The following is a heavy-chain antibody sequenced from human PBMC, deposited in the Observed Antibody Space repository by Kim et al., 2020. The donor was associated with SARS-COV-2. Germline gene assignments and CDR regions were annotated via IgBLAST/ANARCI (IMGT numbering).Heavy chain of an antibody. CDR1: GGSFSGYY. Sequence: SETLSLTCAVYGGSFSGYYWSWIRQPPGKGLEWIGEINHSGSTNYNPSLKSRVTISVDTSKNQFSLKLSSVTAADTAVYYCARERITMIVVVQGYGMDVWGQGTTVTVSS. D-gene: IGHD3-22*01. J-gene: IGHJ6*02. CDR3: ARERITMIVVVQGYGMDV. V-gene: IGHV4-34*01. CDR2: INHSGST.